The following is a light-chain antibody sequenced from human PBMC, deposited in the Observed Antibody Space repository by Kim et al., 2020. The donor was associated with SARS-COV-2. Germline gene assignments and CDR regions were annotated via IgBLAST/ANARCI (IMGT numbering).Light chain of an antibody. CDR3: QTWGTGIHVV. J-gene: IGLJ2*01. V-gene: IGLV4-69*01. CDR1: SGHSSYA. CDR2: LNSDGSH. Sequence: VKLTCTLSSGHSSYAIAWHQQQPEKGPRYLMKLNSDGSHSKGDGIPDRFSGSSSGAERYLIISSLQSEDEADYYCQTWGTGIHVVFGGGTQLTVL.